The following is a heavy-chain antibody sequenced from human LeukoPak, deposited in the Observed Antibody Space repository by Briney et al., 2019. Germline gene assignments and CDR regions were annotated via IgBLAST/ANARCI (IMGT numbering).Heavy chain of an antibody. CDR1: GFTFSSSA. J-gene: IGHJ4*02. CDR2: ISYDASNR. D-gene: IGHD1-26*01. CDR3: VKDWSGTYSFDY. Sequence: GWSLRLSCAASGFTFSSSAMHWVRQAPGKGLEWVAVISYDASNRFYADSVQGRFTISRDNSKNTLYLQMSSLRAEDTAVYYCVKDWSGTYSFDYWGQGTLVTVSS. V-gene: IGHV3-30*14.